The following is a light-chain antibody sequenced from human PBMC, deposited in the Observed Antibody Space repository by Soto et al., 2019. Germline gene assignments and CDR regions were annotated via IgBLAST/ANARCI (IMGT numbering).Light chain of an antibody. CDR2: DAS. Sequence: DIQMTQSPSTLSASVGDRVTITCRASQSISSWLAWYQHEPGKAPKLLIYDASSLGSGVPSRFSGSGSGTQFTLISGVLEPDDVARCYCQQYKSVWTFGQANKVEIK. V-gene: IGKV1-5*01. CDR3: QQYKSVWT. CDR1: QSISSW. J-gene: IGKJ1*01.